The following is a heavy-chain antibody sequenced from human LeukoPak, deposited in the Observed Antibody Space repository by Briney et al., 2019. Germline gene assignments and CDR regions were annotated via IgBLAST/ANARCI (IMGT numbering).Heavy chain of an antibody. V-gene: IGHV1-69*06. CDR2: IIPIFGTA. J-gene: IGHJ6*04. D-gene: IGHD2-2*01. Sequence: SGKLCCNCAGATFSSYAISWVRQPPGQGLEWMGGIIPIFGTANYAQKLQGRVTITADNSTSTAYMEMSSLRAEDTAVYYCAREGVVVVPAGINPDNYGMDVWGKGTTVTVSS. CDR1: GATFSSYA. CDR3: AREGVVVVPAGINPDNYGMDV.